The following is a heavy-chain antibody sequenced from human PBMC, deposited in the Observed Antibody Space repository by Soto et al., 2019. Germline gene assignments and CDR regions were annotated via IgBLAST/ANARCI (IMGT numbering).Heavy chain of an antibody. CDR1: GGSISSGGYY. CDR3: ARSVDP. Sequence: QVQLQESGPGLVKPSQTLSLTCTVSGGSISSGGYYWSWIRQHPGKGLEWIVYIFYSGTTYYNPSLKRRVTISVDTSKHQFSRKLSSVSVADPAVYYWARSVDPWGQRTLVTVSS. V-gene: IGHV4-31*03. J-gene: IGHJ5*02. CDR2: IFYSGTT.